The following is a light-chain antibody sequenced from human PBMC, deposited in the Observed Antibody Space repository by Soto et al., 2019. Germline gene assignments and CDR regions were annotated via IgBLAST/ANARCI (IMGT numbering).Light chain of an antibody. Sequence: QSVLTQPPSASGTPGQRVIISCSGGSSNIGRNTVNWYQHLPGTAPRLLIYTNDQRPSGVPDRFSGSKSGTSASLAISGRQSEDEADYYCAAWDDTSSFVFGTGTKLTVL. J-gene: IGLJ1*01. CDR1: SSNIGRNT. CDR3: AAWDDTSSFV. V-gene: IGLV1-44*01. CDR2: TND.